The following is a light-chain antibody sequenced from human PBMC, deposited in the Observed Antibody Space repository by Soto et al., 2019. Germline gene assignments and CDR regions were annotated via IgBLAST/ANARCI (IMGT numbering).Light chain of an antibody. V-gene: IGKV1-39*01. Sequence: DIQMTQSPSSLSASVGDRVTITCRTSQSISNYLTWYQQKAGKAPKLLIYTASSLQSGVPSRFSGSGSGTDFTLTISSLQPEDFATYYCQQSYSTPQTFGQGTKVEIK. CDR1: QSISNY. CDR2: TAS. J-gene: IGKJ1*01. CDR3: QQSYSTPQT.